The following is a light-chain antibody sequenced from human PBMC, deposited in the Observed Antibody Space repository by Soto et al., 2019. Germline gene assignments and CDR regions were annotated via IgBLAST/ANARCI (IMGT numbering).Light chain of an antibody. CDR2: DVT. V-gene: IGLV2-14*01. CDR1: SSDVGGYNY. CDR3: SSYISSSAYV. J-gene: IGLJ1*01. Sequence: QSVLTQPASVSGSPGQSITISCTGTSSDVGGYNYISWYQQHPDKAPKLLIYDVTNRPSGVSTRFSGSKSGNTASLTISGLQAEDEADYYCSSYISSSAYVFGTGTKVTVL.